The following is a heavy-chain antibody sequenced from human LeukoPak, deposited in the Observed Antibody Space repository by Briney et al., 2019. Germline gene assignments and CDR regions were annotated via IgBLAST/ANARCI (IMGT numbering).Heavy chain of an antibody. Sequence: ASVKVSCKASGYTFTNYAMNWVRQAPGQGLEWMGWINPNGGGTNYAQKFQGRVTMTRDTSISTAYMELSRLRSDDTAVYYCARVLGYSSSRNPLDYWGQGTLVTVSS. J-gene: IGHJ4*02. V-gene: IGHV1-2*02. D-gene: IGHD6-13*01. CDR3: ARVLGYSSSRNPLDY. CDR1: GYTFTNYA. CDR2: INPNGGGT.